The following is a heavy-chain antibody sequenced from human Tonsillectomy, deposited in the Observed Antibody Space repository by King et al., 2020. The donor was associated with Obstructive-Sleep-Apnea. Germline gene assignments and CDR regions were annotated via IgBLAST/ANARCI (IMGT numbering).Heavy chain of an antibody. CDR1: GYSFTSYW. CDR3: ARLESSGLVYYYYYGMDV. CDR2: IYPGDSDT. Sequence: VQSGAEVKKPGESLKISCKGSGYSFTSYWIGWVRQMPGKGLEWMGIIYPGDSDTRYSPSFQGQVTIAADKSISTAYLQWSSLKASDTAMYYCARLESSGLVYYYYYGMDVWGHGTTVTVSS. V-gene: IGHV5-51*01. J-gene: IGHJ6*02. D-gene: IGHD3-22*01.